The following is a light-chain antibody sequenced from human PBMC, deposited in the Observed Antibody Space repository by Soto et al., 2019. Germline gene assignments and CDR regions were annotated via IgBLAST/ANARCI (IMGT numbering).Light chain of an antibody. J-gene: IGKJ4*01. CDR3: QQYNYWPLT. CDR2: GIS. Sequence: EVVMTQSPATLSVSPRETATLSCRASQSLTTYLAWYQQKPDQAPRLLIYGISTRATDIPARFSGSGSGTEFTLTISSLQSEDFAVYYCQQYNYWPLTFGGGTKVDIK. V-gene: IGKV3-15*01. CDR1: QSLTTY.